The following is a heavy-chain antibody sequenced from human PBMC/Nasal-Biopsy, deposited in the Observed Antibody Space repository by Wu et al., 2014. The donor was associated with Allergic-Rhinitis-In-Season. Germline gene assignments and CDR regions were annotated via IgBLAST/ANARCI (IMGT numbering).Heavy chain of an antibody. V-gene: IGHV4-59*01. CDR3: AKDRSRWYFDY. CDR2: IYYSGST. Sequence: TLSLTCTVSGGSISSYYWSWIRQPPGKGLEWIGYIYYSGSTNYNPSLKSRVTISVDTSKNQFSLKLSSVTAADTAVYYCAKDRSRWYFDYWGQGTLVTVSS. J-gene: IGHJ4*02. CDR1: GGSISSYY.